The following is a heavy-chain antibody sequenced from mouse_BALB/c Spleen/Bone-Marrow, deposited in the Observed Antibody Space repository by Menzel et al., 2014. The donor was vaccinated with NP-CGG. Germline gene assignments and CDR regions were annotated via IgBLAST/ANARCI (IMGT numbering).Heavy chain of an antibody. Sequence: EVQRVESGGGLVQPGDSLRLSCATSGFTFSGFYMEWVRQPPGKRLEWIAASRNKAKYYTTEYSASVKGRFIVSRDTSQSVLYLQMNALRAEDTAIYYCARDVGYGNYFVYWGQGTLVTVSA. D-gene: IGHD2-10*02. CDR2: SRNKAKYYTT. J-gene: IGHJ3*01. V-gene: IGHV7-1*02. CDR1: GFTFSGFY. CDR3: ARDVGYGNYFVY.